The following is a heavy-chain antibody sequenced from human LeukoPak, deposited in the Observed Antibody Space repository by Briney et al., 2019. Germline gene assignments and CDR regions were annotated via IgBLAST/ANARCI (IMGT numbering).Heavy chain of an antibody. CDR2: ISWNSGTI. Sequence: PGRSLRLSCAASGFTFDDYAMHWVRQAPGKGLEWVSGISWNSGTIGYADSVKGRFTISRDNAKNSLYLQMNSLRAEDTALYYCASQPAYSSGWYDYWGQGTLVTVPS. CDR1: GFTFDDYA. D-gene: IGHD6-19*01. J-gene: IGHJ4*02. CDR3: ASQPAYSSGWYDY. V-gene: IGHV3-9*01.